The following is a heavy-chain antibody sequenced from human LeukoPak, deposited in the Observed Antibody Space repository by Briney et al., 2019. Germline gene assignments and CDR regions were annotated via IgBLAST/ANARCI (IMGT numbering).Heavy chain of an antibody. Sequence: PGGSLRLSCAASGFTFSSYAMHWVRQAPGKGLEWVAVISYDGSNKYYADSVKGRFTISRDNSKNTLYLQMNSLRAEDTAVYYCARELYLGSSSALDYWGQGTLVTVSS. CDR3: ARELYLGSSSALDY. D-gene: IGHD6-6*01. CDR1: GFTFSSYA. J-gene: IGHJ4*02. CDR2: ISYDGSNK. V-gene: IGHV3-30*01.